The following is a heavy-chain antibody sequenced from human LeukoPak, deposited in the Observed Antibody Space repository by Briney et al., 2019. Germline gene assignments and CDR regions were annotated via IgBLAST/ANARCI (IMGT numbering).Heavy chain of an antibody. CDR2: INHSGST. D-gene: IGHD1-1*01. Sequence: SETLSLTCSVDGGSFSGYYWSWIRQPPGKGLEWIGEINHSGSTNYNPSLKSGVTISVDTSKKQLSLKLSSVTAADTAVYYCERGTGTMIYWGQGTLVTVYS. CDR3: ERGTGTMIY. J-gene: IGHJ4*02. CDR1: GGSFSGYY. V-gene: IGHV4-34*01.